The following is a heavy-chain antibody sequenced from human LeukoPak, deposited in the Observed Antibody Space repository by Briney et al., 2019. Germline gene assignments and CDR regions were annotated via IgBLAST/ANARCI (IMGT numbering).Heavy chain of an antibody. CDR1: GGSMSSSSYY. CDR3: ARQKAVAGEIDY. CDR2: IYYSGST. J-gene: IGHJ4*02. V-gene: IGHV4-39*01. D-gene: IGHD6-19*01. Sequence: PSETLYLTCTVSGGSMSSSSYYWGWIRQPPGKGLEWIGSIYYSGSTYYNPSLKSRVTISVDTSKNQFSLKLSSVTAADTAVYYCARQKAVAGEIDYWGQGTLVTVSS.